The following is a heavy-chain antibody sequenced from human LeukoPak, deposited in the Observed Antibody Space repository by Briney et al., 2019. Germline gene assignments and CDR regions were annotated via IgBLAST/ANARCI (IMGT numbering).Heavy chain of an antibody. D-gene: IGHD3-10*01. V-gene: IGHV1-69*04. CDR3: ARDYYGSGSPRFDY. J-gene: IGHJ4*02. Sequence: SVKVSCKASGGTFSSYAISWVRQAPGQGLEWMGRIIPILGIANYAQKFQGRVTITADKSTSTAYMELSSLRSGDTAVYYCARDYYGSGSPRFDYWGQGTLVTVSS. CDR1: GGTFSSYA. CDR2: IIPILGIA.